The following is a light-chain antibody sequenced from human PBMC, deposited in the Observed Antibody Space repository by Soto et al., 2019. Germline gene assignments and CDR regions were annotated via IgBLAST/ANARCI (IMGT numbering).Light chain of an antibody. J-gene: IGKJ4*01. CDR2: DAS. V-gene: IGKV3-20*01. CDR3: QQYSSSPLT. Sequence: EIVLTQSPGTLSLSPGERATLSCRASQSVSYYLAWYQQKPGQAPRLLIYDASSRATGIPDRFTGSGSGTDFTLTISRLEPEDFAVYYCQQYSSSPLTFGGGTKVDI. CDR1: QSVSYY.